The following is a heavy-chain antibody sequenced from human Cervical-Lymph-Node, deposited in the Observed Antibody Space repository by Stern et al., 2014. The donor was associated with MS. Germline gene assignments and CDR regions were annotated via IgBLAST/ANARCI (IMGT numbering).Heavy chain of an antibody. CDR2: IHYSGST. Sequence: QMQLVQSGPGLVKPSQTLSLTCTVSGGSISSGDNYWSWVRQPPGKGLEWIGYIHYSGSTFYNPSLKSRITISVDTSKNQFSLRLTSVTAADTAVYYCARTEWFGELAFDYWGQGTLVTVSS. CDR3: ARTEWFGELAFDY. V-gene: IGHV4-30-4*01. CDR1: GGSISSGDNY. J-gene: IGHJ4*02. D-gene: IGHD3-10*01.